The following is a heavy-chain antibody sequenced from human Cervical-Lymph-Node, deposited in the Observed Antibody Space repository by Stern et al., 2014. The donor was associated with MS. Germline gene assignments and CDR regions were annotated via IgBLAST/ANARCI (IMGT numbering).Heavy chain of an antibody. CDR1: GDSISNDNW. CDR3: ARDQGFQLMNS. J-gene: IGHJ4*02. D-gene: IGHD2-2*01. V-gene: IGHV4-4*02. CDR2: LYHTGSP. Sequence: QVQLQESGPGLVRPSGTLSLTCAVSGDSISNDNWWSWVRQPPGKGLGWIGELYHTGSPNYDPSLKSRVPISVDKSKNQFSLRLTSMTAADTAVYYCARDQGFQLMNSWGQGTLVIVSS.